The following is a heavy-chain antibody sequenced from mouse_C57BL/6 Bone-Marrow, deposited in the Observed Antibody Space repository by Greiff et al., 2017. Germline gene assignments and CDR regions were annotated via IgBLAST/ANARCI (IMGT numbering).Heavy chain of an antibody. CDR3: VTTSRDWFAY. V-gene: IGHV1-74*01. J-gene: IGHJ3*01. CDR1: GYTFTSYW. CDR2: IHPSDSDT. D-gene: IGHD1-1*01. Sequence: QVQLQQPGAELVKPGASVKVSCKASGYTFTSYWMHWVKQRPGPGLEWIGRIHPSDSDTNYNQKFKGKATWTVDKSSSTAYMQLSSLTSEDSAVYYCVTTSRDWFAYWGQGTLVTVSA.